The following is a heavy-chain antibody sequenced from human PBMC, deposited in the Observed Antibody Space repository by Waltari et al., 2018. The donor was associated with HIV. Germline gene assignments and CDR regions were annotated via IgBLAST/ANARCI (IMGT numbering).Heavy chain of an antibody. J-gene: IGHJ4*02. CDR1: GYTFSTYG. D-gene: IGHD3-16*01. V-gene: IGHV1-18*01. Sequence: VQLVQSGAEVKKPGASVKVSCKASGYTFSTYGVIWVRQAPGQGLEWMGWINGYKGNTNYVQRLQGRVIMTTDTSTTTAYMELNSLRSDDTAVYYCARGLRLGECYPEYWGQGTQVTVTS. CDR3: ARGLRLGECYPEY. CDR2: INGYKGNT.